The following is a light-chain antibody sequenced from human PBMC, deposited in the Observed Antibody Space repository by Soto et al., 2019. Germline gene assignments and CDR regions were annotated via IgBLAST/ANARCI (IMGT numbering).Light chain of an antibody. CDR2: GAS. CDR3: QQYGSSPWT. V-gene: IGKV3-20*01. Sequence: EIVLTQSPGTLSLSPGERATLSCRASQSVSSSYLAWYQQKPGQAPRLLIYGASSRATGIADRFSGSGSGTDFTLTISRLEPEDFAVSYCQQYGSSPWTFGQGTKVEIK. CDR1: QSVSSSY. J-gene: IGKJ1*01.